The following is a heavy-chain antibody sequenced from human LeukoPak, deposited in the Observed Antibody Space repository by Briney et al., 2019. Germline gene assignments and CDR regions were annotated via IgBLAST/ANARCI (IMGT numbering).Heavy chain of an antibody. D-gene: IGHD5-18*01. V-gene: IGHV4-59*01. CDR1: GGSISSYY. CDR2: IYYSGST. Sequence: SETLSLTCTVSGGSISSYYWSWIRQPPGKGLEWIGYIYYSGSTNYNPSLKSRVTISVDTSKNQFSLKLSSVTAADTAVYYCAGASIYSYEYYFDYWGQGTLVTVSS. CDR3: AGASIYSYEYYFDY. J-gene: IGHJ4*02.